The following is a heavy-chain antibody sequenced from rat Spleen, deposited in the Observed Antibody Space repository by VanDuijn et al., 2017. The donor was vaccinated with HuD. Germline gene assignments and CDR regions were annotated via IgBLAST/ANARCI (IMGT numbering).Heavy chain of an antibody. Sequence: EVQLVESGGGLVQPGRSLKLSCAASGFIFSNYDMAWVRQAPTKGLEWVASISPSGDSTYYRDSVKGRFTVSRDNAKSTLYLQMGSLRSEDTATCDCARQNWEVDYWGQGVMVTVSP. D-gene: IGHD5-1*01. CDR3: ARQNWEVDY. CDR2: ISPSGDST. V-gene: IGHV5-25*01. J-gene: IGHJ2*01. CDR1: GFIFSNYD.